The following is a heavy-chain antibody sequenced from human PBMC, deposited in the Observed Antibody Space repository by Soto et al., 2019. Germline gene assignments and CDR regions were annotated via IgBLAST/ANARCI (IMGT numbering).Heavy chain of an antibody. CDR1: GYSFTSYW. CDR3: ARHLNYDFWSGYSRYYYGMDV. D-gene: IGHD3-3*01. Sequence: GESLKISCKGSGYSFTSYWISWVRQMPGKGLEWMGRIDPSDSYTSYSPSFQGHVTISADKSISTAYLQWSSLKASDTAMYYCARHLNYDFWSGYSRYYYGMDVWGQGTTVTVS. V-gene: IGHV5-10-1*01. J-gene: IGHJ6*02. CDR2: IDPSDSYT.